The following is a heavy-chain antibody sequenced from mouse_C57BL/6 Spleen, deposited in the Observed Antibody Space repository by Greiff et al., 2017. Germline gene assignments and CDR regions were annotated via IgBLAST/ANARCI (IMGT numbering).Heavy chain of an antibody. Sequence: QVQLQQPGAELVKPGASVKMSCKASGYTFTSYWITWVKQRPGQGLEWIGDIYPGSGSTNYNEKFKSKATLTVDTSSSTAYMQLSSLTSEDSAVYYCAQYYGSSVYAMDYWGQGTSVTVSS. CDR3: AQYYGSSVYAMDY. CDR2: IYPGSGST. D-gene: IGHD1-1*01. J-gene: IGHJ4*01. V-gene: IGHV1-55*01. CDR1: GYTFTSYW.